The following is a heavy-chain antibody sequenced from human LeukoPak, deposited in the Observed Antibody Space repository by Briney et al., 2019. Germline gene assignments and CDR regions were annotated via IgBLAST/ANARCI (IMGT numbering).Heavy chain of an antibody. CDR2: ISSSSSYI. J-gene: IGHJ4*02. CDR1: GFTFSSYW. CDR3: ARGYPINYGSGSYQIPAD. D-gene: IGHD3-10*01. V-gene: IGHV3-21*01. Sequence: KPGGSLRLSCAASGFTFSSYWMSWVRQAPGKGLEWVSSISSSSSYIYYADSVKGRFTISRDNAKNSLYLQMNSLRAEDTAVYYCARGYPINYGSGSYQIPADWGQGTLVTVSS.